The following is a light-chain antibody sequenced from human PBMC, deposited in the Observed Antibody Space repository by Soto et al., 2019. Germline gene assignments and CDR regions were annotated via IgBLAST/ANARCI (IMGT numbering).Light chain of an antibody. CDR2: GAS. CDR1: QSVSSN. CDR3: QQYNKWLWT. Sequence: EIVMTQAPATLSVSPGERATLSCRASQSVSSNLAWYQQKPGQTPRLLIYGASTRATGTPARFSGSGSGTEFILTISSLQSEDFVTYYCQQYNKWLWTFGQGTKVEI. V-gene: IGKV3-15*01. J-gene: IGKJ1*01.